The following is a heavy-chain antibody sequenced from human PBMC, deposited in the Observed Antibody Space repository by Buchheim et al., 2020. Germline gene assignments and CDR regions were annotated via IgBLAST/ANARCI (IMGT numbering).Heavy chain of an antibody. CDR2: IYTSGST. Sequence: QVQLQESGPGLVKPSQTLSLTCTVSGGSISSGSYYWSWIRQPAGKGLEWIGRIYTSGSTNYNPSLKSRVTISVDTSKNQFSLKLSSVTAADTAVYYCARGGGGGWYYYYYSMDVWGQGTT. D-gene: IGHD6-19*01. CDR1: GGSISSGSYY. CDR3: ARGGGGGWYYYYYSMDV. V-gene: IGHV4-61*02. J-gene: IGHJ6*02.